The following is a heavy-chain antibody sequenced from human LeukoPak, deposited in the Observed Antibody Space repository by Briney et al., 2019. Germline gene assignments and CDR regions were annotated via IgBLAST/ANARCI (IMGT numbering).Heavy chain of an antibody. D-gene: IGHD3-10*01. CDR3: AREGYYGSGSPPSLYFDY. CDR1: GFTFRNYV. CDR2: TSSDLNVK. V-gene: IGHV3-30-3*01. Sequence: GGSLRLSCAASGFTFRNYVIHWVRQAPGKGLEWVAVTSSDLNVKLYADSVKGRFTISRDNSRSTLYLQMNSLRPEDAAIYYCAREGYYGSGSPPSLYFDYWGQGTLVTVSS. J-gene: IGHJ4*02.